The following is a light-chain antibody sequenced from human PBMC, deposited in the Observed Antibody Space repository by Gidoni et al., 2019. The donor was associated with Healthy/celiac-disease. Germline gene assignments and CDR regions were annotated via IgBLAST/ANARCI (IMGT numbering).Light chain of an antibody. CDR3: QQYYSTPRT. CDR2: WAS. J-gene: IGKJ2*01. Sequence: DIVMTQSPDSLAVSRGESATIHCKSSQSVLYSSNNKNYLAWYQQKPGQPPKLLIYWASTRESGVPDRFSGSGSGTDFTLTISSLQAEDVAVYYCQQYYSTPRTFGQGTKLEIK. V-gene: IGKV4-1*01. CDR1: QSVLYSSNNKNY.